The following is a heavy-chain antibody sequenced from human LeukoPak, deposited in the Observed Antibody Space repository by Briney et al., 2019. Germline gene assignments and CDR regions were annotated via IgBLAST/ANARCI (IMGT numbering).Heavy chain of an antibody. D-gene: IGHD1-26*01. J-gene: IGHJ3*02. CDR2: IHTSGST. CDR1: GCSITSYY. Sequence: SETLSLTCTVSGCSITSYYWSWIRQPAGKGLEWIGRIHTSGSTNYNPSLKSRVTMSVDTSKNQFSLKLSSVTAADTAVYYCARLVTRWELPPGDAFDIWGQGTMVTVSS. V-gene: IGHV4-4*07. CDR3: ARLVTRWELPPGDAFDI.